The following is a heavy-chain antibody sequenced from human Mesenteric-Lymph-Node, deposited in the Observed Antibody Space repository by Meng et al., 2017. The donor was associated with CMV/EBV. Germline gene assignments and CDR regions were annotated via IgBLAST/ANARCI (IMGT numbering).Heavy chain of an antibody. D-gene: IGHD3-22*01. J-gene: IGHJ5*02. Sequence: SETLSLTCIVSGGSINGGDYYWGWIRQTPGKGLEWIGYIYYSGSTYYNPSLQSRLTISMDTSKNQFSLNLRSVTAADTAIYYCARVPYYSDGTTSYYGVNWFDPWGQGTLVTVSS. CDR2: IYYSGST. CDR1: GGSINGGDYY. CDR3: ARVPYYSDGTTSYYGVNWFDP. V-gene: IGHV4-30-4*08.